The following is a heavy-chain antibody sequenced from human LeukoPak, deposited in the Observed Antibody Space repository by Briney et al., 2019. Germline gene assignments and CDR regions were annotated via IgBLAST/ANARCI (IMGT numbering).Heavy chain of an antibody. D-gene: IGHD2-2*01. V-gene: IGHV3-7*01. Sequence: PGGSLRLSCAASGFTFSSYWMSWVRQAPGKGLEWVSNINQDGSEKYYVDSVKGLFTISRDNAKNALYLQMNSLRGEDTAVYYCARPICSSTRCFDAFDIWGQGTMVTVSS. CDR1: GFTFSSYW. CDR2: INQDGSEK. J-gene: IGHJ3*02. CDR3: ARPICSSTRCFDAFDI.